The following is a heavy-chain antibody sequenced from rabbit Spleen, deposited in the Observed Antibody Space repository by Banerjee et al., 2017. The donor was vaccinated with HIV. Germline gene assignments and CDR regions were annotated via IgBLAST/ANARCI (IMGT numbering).Heavy chain of an antibody. CDR2: VDVVKSGAS. D-gene: IGHD1-1*01. V-gene: IGHV1S45*01. CDR1: GLDFSSSYW. J-gene: IGHJ2*01. Sequence: QEQLVESGGGLVQPEGSLTLTCKASGLDFSSSYWICWVRQAPGKGLEWIACVDVVKSGASYYASWAKGRFTISKTSSTTVTLQMTSLTVADTATYFCARNYVNAFDPWGQGTLVTVS. CDR3: ARNYVNAFDP.